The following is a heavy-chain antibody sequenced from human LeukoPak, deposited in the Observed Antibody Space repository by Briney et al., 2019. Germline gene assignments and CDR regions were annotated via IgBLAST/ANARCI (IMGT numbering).Heavy chain of an antibody. D-gene: IGHD6-6*01. CDR2: IYHSGST. CDR3: ARVRYSSSFNDY. Sequence: LRLSCAASGFTFSDYYMSWIRQPPGKGLEWIGYIYHSGSTYYNPSLKSRVTISVDRSKNQFSLKLSSVTAADTAVYYCARVRYSSSFNDYWGQGTLVTVSS. CDR1: GFTFSDYY. J-gene: IGHJ4*02. V-gene: IGHV4-30-2*01.